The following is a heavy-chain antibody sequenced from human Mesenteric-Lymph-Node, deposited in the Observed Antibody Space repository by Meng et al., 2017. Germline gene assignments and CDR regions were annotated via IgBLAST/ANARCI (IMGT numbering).Heavy chain of an antibody. CDR1: GGSISNNY. Sequence: VLMRESAPGLVHPSETLPLPCTSSGGSISNNYWSWIRQPPGKGLEWIGFIYYSGSTTYNPSLKSRVSISVDTSKNQFSLNLSSVTAADTAVYYCARHLEGYYSSKGYSSFDPWGQGTLVTVSS. CDR2: IYYSGST. D-gene: IGHD2-2*01. J-gene: IGHJ5*02. V-gene: IGHV4-59*08. CDR3: ARHLEGYYSSKGYSSFDP.